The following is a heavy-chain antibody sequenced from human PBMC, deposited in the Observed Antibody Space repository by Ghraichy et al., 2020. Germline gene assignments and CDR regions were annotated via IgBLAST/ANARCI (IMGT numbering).Heavy chain of an antibody. Sequence: GGSLKLSCAASGFTFSSYGMHWVRQAPGKGLEWVAIIWYDGSNKCYADSVKGRFTISRDNSKNTLYLQMNSLRAEDTAVYYCARAFSAGRDYWGQGTLVTVSS. V-gene: IGHV3-33*01. CDR2: IWYDGSNK. J-gene: IGHJ4*02. D-gene: IGHD6-13*01. CDR3: ARAFSAGRDY. CDR1: GFTFSSYG.